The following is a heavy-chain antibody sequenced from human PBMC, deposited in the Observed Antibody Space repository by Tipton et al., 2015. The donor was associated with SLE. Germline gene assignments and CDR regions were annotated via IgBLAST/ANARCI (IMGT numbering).Heavy chain of an antibody. CDR3: ARVGYKAAAALGN. V-gene: IGHV4-39*07. Sequence: TLSLTCTVSGGSISSSSYYWGWIRQPPGKGLEWIGSIYYSGSTYYNPSLKSRLTISVDTSKNQFSLKLSSVTAAGTAVYYCARVGYKAAAALGNWVQGPLVTVSS. D-gene: IGHD6-13*01. CDR2: IYYSGST. J-gene: IGHJ4*02. CDR1: GGSISSSSYY.